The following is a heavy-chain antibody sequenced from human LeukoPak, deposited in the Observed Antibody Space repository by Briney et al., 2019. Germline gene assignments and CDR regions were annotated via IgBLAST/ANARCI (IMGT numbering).Heavy chain of an antibody. V-gene: IGHV4-4*02. D-gene: IGHD3-10*01. CDR2: IYHSGST. CDR1: GGSISSSNW. CDR3: ARLEGSGSFPLDY. J-gene: IGHJ4*02. Sequence: SETLSLTCAVSGGSISSSNWWSWVRPPPGKGLDWIGEIYHSGSTNYNPSLKSRLTISVDKSQNQFSLKLSSVTAADTAVYYCARLEGSGSFPLDYWGQGTLVTVST.